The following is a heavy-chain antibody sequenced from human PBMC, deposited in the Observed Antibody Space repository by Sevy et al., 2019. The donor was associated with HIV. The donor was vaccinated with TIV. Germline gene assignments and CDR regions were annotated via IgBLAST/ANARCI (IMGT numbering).Heavy chain of an antibody. Sequence: GGSLRLSCEASGFTFGDHAVSWFRQAPGKGLEWVSLIRTKAYDTKTHYAASVQGRFIISRDDSKGIASLQMNSLKTEDTAVYYCTRARSPYYDILTAPKGVYAFDFWGQGTMVTVSS. CDR1: GFTFGDHA. D-gene: IGHD3-9*01. CDR2: IRTKAYDTKT. J-gene: IGHJ3*01. V-gene: IGHV3-49*03. CDR3: TRARSPYYDILTAPKGVYAFDF.